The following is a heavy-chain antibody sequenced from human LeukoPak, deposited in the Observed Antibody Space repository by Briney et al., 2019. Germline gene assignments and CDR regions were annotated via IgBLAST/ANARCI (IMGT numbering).Heavy chain of an antibody. CDR2: IRGSSTDT. D-gene: IGHD1-26*01. CDR1: GVTFSTSN. V-gene: IGHV3-48*02. Sequence: GGSLRLSCATSGVTFSTSNMHWVRQAPGKGLEWVSFIRGSSTDTQYADSVKGRFTISRDIGRTALYLQMNSLRDEDTAVYYCARGGGRSYSDAFDIWDQGTVVTVSS. J-gene: IGHJ3*02. CDR3: ARGGGRSYSDAFDI.